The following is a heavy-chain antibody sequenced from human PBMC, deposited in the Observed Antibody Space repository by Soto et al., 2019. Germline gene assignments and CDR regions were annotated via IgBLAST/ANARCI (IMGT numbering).Heavy chain of an antibody. Sequence: GGSLRLSCAASGFTFSSYAMSWVRQAPGKGLEWVSAISGSGGSTYYADSVKGRFTISRDNSKNTLYLQMNSLRAEDTAVYYCASAPGGYYDYVWGSYRYLGAFDYWGQGTLVTVSS. V-gene: IGHV3-23*01. CDR3: ASAPGGYYDYVWGSYRYLGAFDY. CDR2: ISGSGGST. D-gene: IGHD3-16*02. J-gene: IGHJ4*02. CDR1: GFTFSSYA.